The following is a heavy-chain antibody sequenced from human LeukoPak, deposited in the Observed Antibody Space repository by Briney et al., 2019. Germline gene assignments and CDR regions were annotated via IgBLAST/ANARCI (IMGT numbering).Heavy chain of an antibody. CDR1: GFSFYYYG. V-gene: IGHV3-43*02. D-gene: IGHD3-9*01. J-gene: IGHJ6*02. Sequence: GRSLRLSCAASGFSFYYYGMHWVRQAPGKGLEWVAFIWHDASKTDYADSVKGRFTISRDNSKNSLYLQMNSLRTEDTALYYCAKGPKYDILTGYYNYYYYYYGMDVWGQGTTVTVSS. CDR2: IWHDASKT. CDR3: AKGPKYDILTGYYNYYYYYYGMDV.